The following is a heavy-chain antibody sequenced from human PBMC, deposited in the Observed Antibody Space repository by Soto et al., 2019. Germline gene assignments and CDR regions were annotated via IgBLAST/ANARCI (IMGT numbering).Heavy chain of an antibody. CDR2: ISSSSSYI. D-gene: IGHD2-15*01. CDR3: ARVRWDIVVVVAATDYYGMDV. J-gene: IGHJ6*02. CDR1: GFTFSSYS. Sequence: EVQLVESGGGLVKPGGSLRLSCAASGFTFSSYSMNWVRQAPGKGLEWVSSISSSSSYIYYADSVKGRFTISRDNAKNSLYLKMNSLRAEDTAVYYCARVRWDIVVVVAATDYYGMDVWGQGTTVTVSS. V-gene: IGHV3-21*01.